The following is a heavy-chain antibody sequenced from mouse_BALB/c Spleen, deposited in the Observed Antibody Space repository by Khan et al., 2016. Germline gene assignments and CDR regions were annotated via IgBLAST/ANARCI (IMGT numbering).Heavy chain of an antibody. CDR3: ARRRLLDFYYAMDY. Sequence: QIQLVQSGPELKKPGETVKISCKASGYAFTNYGMNWVKQAPGKGLKWMGWIKTYSGESTYADDFKGRFAFSLETSASTAYLQINSLKNEDMATDFCARRRLLDFYYAMDYWGQGTSVTVSS. D-gene: IGHD3-2*02. CDR2: IKTYSGES. V-gene: IGHV9-1*02. J-gene: IGHJ4*01. CDR1: GYAFTNYG.